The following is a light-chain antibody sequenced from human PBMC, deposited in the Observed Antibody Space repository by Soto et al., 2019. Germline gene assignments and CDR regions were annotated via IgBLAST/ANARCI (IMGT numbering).Light chain of an antibody. Sequence: EIVMTQSPATLSVSPGERATLSCRASQSVSSNLAWYQQKAGQAPRLLIYGASTRATGIPARFRGSGSGTEFTLTISSLQSEDFAVYYCQQYDNWPPLTFGGGTKVEI. CDR2: GAS. CDR3: QQYDNWPPLT. CDR1: QSVSSN. V-gene: IGKV3-15*01. J-gene: IGKJ4*01.